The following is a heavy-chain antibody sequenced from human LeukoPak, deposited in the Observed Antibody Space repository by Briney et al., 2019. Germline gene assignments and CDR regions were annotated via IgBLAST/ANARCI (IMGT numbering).Heavy chain of an antibody. D-gene: IGHD3-10*01. J-gene: IGHJ5*02. CDR3: ARAGGITPSEKWFDP. CDR1: GYTFTGYY. Sequence: ASVKVSCKASGYTFTGYYMHWVRQAPGQGLEWMGWINPNSGGTNYAQKFQGWVTMTRDTSISTAYVELSRLRSDDTAVYYCARAGGITPSEKWFDPWGQGTLVTVSS. CDR2: INPNSGGT. V-gene: IGHV1-2*04.